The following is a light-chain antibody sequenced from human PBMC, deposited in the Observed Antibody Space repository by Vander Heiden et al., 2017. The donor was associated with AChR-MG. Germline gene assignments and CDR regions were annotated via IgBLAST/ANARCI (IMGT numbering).Light chain of an antibody. V-gene: IGKV3-11*01. CDR1: QSVSIY. Sequence: EIALTQSPATLPLSPGESASLSCMPSQSVSIYLAWYQQKPGQSPRLLIYDTSNRATGIPARFRGSGSGTDFTLTISSLEPEDFAVYYCQQRGTWPPTFGPGTKVEIK. CDR2: DTS. J-gene: IGKJ1*01. CDR3: QQRGTWPPT.